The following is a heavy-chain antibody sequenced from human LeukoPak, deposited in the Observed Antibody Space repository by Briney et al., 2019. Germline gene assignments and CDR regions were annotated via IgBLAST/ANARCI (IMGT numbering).Heavy chain of an antibody. J-gene: IGHJ5*02. CDR2: IYYSGST. CDR3: ARYSYGGEDWFDP. CDR1: GGSVSSSNYY. V-gene: IGHV4-39*02. D-gene: IGHD5-18*01. Sequence: SETLSLTCTVYGGSVSSSNYYWGWIRQPPGKGLEWIGSIYYSGSTYYNPSLKSRVTISVGTSKNYFSLKMSSVTAADTAVYYCARYSYGGEDWFDPWGPGNPGHRLL.